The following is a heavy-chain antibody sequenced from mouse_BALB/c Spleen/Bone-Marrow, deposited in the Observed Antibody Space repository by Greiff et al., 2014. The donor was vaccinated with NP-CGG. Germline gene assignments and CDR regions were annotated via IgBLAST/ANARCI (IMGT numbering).Heavy chain of an antibody. CDR2: ILPGSGST. CDR1: GYTFSSYW. V-gene: IGHV1-9*01. D-gene: IGHD2-3*01. J-gene: IGHJ1*01. CDR3: ARRGGWLGYFDV. Sequence: VQLQQFGAELMKPGASVKISCKATGYTFSSYWIEWVKQRPGHGLEWIGEILPGSGSTNYNEKFKGKATFTADTSSNTAYMQLSSLTSEDSAVYYCARRGGWLGYFDVWGAGTTVTVSS.